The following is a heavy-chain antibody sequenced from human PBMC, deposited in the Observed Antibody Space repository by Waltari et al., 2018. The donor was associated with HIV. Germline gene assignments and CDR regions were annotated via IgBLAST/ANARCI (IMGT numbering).Heavy chain of an antibody. V-gene: IGHV3-33*01. CDR1: GGTFSIFA. CDR2: FWSDGVEI. J-gene: IGHJ4*02. D-gene: IGHD6-6*01. Sequence: QVQLVESGGGVVQPGTSLTLSCAVSGGTFSIFAIHWVRQSAGKGLEWLAVFWSDGVEISYADSVKGRFTISKDSSQKTLYLHMTSLRAEDTALYYCARGYSSSRWIPLYHWGRGTLVTVSS. CDR3: ARGYSSSRWIPLYH.